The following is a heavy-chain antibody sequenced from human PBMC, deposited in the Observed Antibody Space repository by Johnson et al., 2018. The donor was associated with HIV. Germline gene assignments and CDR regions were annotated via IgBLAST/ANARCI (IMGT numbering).Heavy chain of an antibody. CDR2: IWYDGSNK. Sequence: VQLVESGGGVVQPGRSLRLSCAASGFIFSSYGMHWVRQAPGKGLEWVAVIWYDGSNKYYADSVKGRFTISRDNSKNALYLQMNSLRAEDTAVYYCARVRVGAFDIWGQGTMVTVSS. CDR3: ARVRVGAFDI. D-gene: IGHD1-26*01. CDR1: GFIFSSYG. V-gene: IGHV3-33*01. J-gene: IGHJ3*02.